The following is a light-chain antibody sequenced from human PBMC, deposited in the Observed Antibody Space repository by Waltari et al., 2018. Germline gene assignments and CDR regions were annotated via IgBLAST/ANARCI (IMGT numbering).Light chain of an antibody. Sequence: EIVLTQSPAILSLYPGERATLSCRASQTLSSYLGWYQQKLGQAPRLLSYDASNRATGIPTRFSGSGSGTDFTLTISSLEPEDFAVYYWQQRINWPLTFGGGTKVEIK. J-gene: IGKJ4*01. CDR3: QQRINWPLT. CDR2: DAS. CDR1: QTLSSY. V-gene: IGKV3-11*01.